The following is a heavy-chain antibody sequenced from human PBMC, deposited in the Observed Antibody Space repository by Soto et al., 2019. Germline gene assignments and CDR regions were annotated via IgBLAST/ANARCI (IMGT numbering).Heavy chain of an antibody. CDR3: ARDLYYYDSSGTPPSFDY. CDR2: ISYDGSNK. CDR1: GFTFSSYA. D-gene: IGHD3-22*01. V-gene: IGHV3-30-3*01. Sequence: GGSLRLSCAASGFTFSSYAMHWVRQAPGKGLEWVAVISYDGSNKYYADSVKGRFTISRDNSKNTLYLQMNSLRAEDTAVYYCARDLYYYDSSGTPPSFDYWGQGTLVTVSS. J-gene: IGHJ4*02.